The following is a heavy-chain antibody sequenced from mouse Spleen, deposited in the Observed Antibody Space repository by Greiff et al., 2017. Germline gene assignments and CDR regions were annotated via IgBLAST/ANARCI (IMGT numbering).Heavy chain of an antibody. V-gene: IGHV5-9-3*01. CDR3: ARLYDGYSTGAMDY. CDR1: GFTFSSYA. CDR2: ISSGGSYT. J-gene: IGHJ4*01. D-gene: IGHD2-3*01. Sequence: EVHLVESGGGLVKPGGSLKLSCAASGFTFSSYAMSWVRQTPEKRLEWVATISSGGSYTYYPDSVKGRFTISRDNAKNTLYLQMSSLRSEDTAMYYCARLYDGYSTGAMDYWGQGTSVTVSS.